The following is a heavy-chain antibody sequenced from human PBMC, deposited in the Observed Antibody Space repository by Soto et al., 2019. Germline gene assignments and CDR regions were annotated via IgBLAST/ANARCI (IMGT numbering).Heavy chain of an antibody. V-gene: IGHV4-61*08. D-gene: IGHD2-21*01. J-gene: IGHJ4*02. Sequence: PSETLSLTCAVSGGSISSGGYYWSWIRQPPGKGLEWIGYIYYSGSTNYNPSLKSRVTISVDTSKNQFSLKLSSVTAADTAVYYCARHERLLVNGDYFDYWGQGTLVTVSS. CDR3: ARHERLLVNGDYFDY. CDR1: GGSISSGGYY. CDR2: IYYSGST.